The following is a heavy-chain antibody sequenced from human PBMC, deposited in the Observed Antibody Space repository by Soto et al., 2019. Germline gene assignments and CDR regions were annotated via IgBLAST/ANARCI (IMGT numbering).Heavy chain of an antibody. J-gene: IGHJ3*02. Sequence: SVKVSCKASGGTFSSYTISWVRQAPGQGLEWMGRIIPILGIANYAQKLQGRVTITADKSTSTAYMELSSLRSEDTAVYYCAALGYDSSGYYYVHIWGQGTMVTVSS. CDR1: GGTFSSYT. CDR3: AALGYDSSGYYYVHI. CDR2: IIPILGIA. V-gene: IGHV1-69*02. D-gene: IGHD3-22*01.